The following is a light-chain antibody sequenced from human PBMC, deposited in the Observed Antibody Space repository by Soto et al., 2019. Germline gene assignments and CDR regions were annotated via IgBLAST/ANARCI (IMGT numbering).Light chain of an antibody. Sequence: DIQMTQSPSTLSASVGDRLTITCRAGQSISSWLAWYQQKPGKAPKLLIYDASSLESGVPSRFSGSGSGTEFTLTISSLQPDDFATYYCQQYNSYPWTFGQWTNVDI. V-gene: IGKV1-5*01. CDR2: DAS. J-gene: IGKJ1*01. CDR3: QQYNSYPWT. CDR1: QSISSW.